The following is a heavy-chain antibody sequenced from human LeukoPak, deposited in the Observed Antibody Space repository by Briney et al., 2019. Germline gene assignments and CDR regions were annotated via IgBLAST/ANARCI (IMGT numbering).Heavy chain of an antibody. CDR1: GFTFDDYA. V-gene: IGHV3-9*01. CDR2: ISWNSGSI. J-gene: IGHJ4*02. CDR3: AKDEAGSGSSFPYYFDY. D-gene: IGHD1-26*01. Sequence: PGGSLRLSCAASGFTFDDYAMHWVRQAPGKGLEWVSGISWNSGSIGYADSVKGRFTISRDNAKNSLYLQMNSLRAEDTALYYCAKDEAGSGSSFPYYFDYWGQGTLVTVSS.